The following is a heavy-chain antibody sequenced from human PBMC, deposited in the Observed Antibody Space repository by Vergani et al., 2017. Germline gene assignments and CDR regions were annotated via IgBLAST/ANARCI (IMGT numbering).Heavy chain of an antibody. CDR3: ARDGVYCSSTSCYNYYYYYYMDV. Sequence: VQLLESGGGSAQPGRSLRLSCAASGFTFSSYAMHWVRQAPGKGLEWVAVISYDGSNKYYADSVKGRFTISRDNSKNTLYLQMNSLRAEDTAVYYCARDGVYCSSTSCYNYYYYYYMDVWGKGTTVTVSS. J-gene: IGHJ6*03. D-gene: IGHD2-2*02. CDR2: ISYDGSNK. V-gene: IGHV3-30-3*01. CDR1: GFTFSSYA.